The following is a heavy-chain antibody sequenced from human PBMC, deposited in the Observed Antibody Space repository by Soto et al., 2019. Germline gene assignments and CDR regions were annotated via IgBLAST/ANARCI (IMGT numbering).Heavy chain of an antibody. J-gene: IGHJ5*02. CDR1: GYTFTSYG. V-gene: IGHV1-18*04. Sequence: QGQLVQAGAEVEKPGAPVKVSCKASGYTFTSYGISWVRQGPGQRLEWVGWISAYNGNTNYAQKLQGRVTMTTDTSTSTAYMELRSLRSDDTAVYYCARDRQWLVGGYNWFDPWGQGTLVTVSS. CDR3: ARDRQWLVGGYNWFDP. CDR2: ISAYNGNT. D-gene: IGHD6-19*01.